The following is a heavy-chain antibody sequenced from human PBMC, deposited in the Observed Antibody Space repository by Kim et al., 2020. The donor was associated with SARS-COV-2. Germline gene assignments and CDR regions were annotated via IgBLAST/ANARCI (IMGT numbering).Heavy chain of an antibody. Sequence: SVKGRFTISRDNAKNSLYLQMNSLRAEDTAVYYCARAYYDILTGYYYGMDVWGKGTTVTVSS. D-gene: IGHD3-9*01. J-gene: IGHJ6*04. CDR3: ARAYYDILTGYYYGMDV. V-gene: IGHV3-11*06.